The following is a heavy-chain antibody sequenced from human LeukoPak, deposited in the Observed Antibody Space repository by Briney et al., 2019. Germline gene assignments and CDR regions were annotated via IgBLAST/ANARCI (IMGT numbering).Heavy chain of an antibody. CDR1: GGSISSGGYY. V-gene: IGHV4-31*03. Sequence: SQTLSLTCTVSGGSISSGGYYWSWIRQRPGKGLEWIGYIYYSGSTYYNPSLKSRVTISVDTSKNQFSLKLSSVTAADTAVYYCASSQYCGGDCYDGGNWFDPWGQGTLVTVSS. J-gene: IGHJ5*02. CDR2: IYYSGST. CDR3: ASSQYCGGDCYDGGNWFDP. D-gene: IGHD2-21*02.